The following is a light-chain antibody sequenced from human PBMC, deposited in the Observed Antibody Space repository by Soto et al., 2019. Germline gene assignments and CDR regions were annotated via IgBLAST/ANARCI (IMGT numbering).Light chain of an antibody. Sequence: EIVLTQSLGTLSLSPGERSTLAWSASQSVSNNYLAWYQQKPGQAPRLLIYGASNRATGIPDRFSGSGSGTDFTLTISRLEPEDFAVYYCQQYGSSGTFGQGTKVDI. CDR1: QSVSNNY. CDR3: QQYGSSGT. CDR2: GAS. V-gene: IGKV3-20*01. J-gene: IGKJ1*01.